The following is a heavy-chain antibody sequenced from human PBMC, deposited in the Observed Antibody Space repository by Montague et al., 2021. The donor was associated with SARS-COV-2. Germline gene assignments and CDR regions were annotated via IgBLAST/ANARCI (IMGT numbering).Heavy chain of an antibody. CDR3: ARLYYYGSGRRMGYYYYGMDV. Sequence: SLRLSCAASGFTFSSYGTHWVRQAPGKGLEWVAVIWYDGSNKYYADSVKGRFTISRDNSKNTLYLQMNSLRAEDTAVYYCARLYYYGSGRRMGYYYYGMDVWGQGTTVTVSS. J-gene: IGHJ6*02. V-gene: IGHV3-33*01. CDR2: IWYDGSNK. D-gene: IGHD3-10*01. CDR1: GFTFSSYG.